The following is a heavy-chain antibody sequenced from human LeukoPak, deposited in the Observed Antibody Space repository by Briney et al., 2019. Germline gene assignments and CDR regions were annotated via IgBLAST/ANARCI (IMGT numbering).Heavy chain of an antibody. V-gene: IGHV3-66*01. J-gene: IGHJ4*02. CDR1: GFTVSSNY. CDR2: IYSGGST. D-gene: IGHD3-22*01. Sequence: GGSLRLSCAASGFTVSSNYMSWVRQAPGKGLEWVSVIYSGGSTYYADSVKGRFTISRDDSRNTLYLLMNSLRAEDTAVYYCARDSGYYSADGYWGQGTLVTVAS. CDR3: ARDSGYYSADGY.